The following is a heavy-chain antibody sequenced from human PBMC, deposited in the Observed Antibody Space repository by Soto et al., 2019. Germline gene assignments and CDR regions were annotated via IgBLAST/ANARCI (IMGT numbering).Heavy chain of an antibody. CDR2: IYWDDDK. V-gene: IGHV2-5*02. Sequence: QITLKESGPTLVKPIQTLTLTCTFSGFSLSSSGVGVGWIRQPPGKALEWLALIYWDDDKRYSPSLKSRLTITKDTSKNQVVLTMTNMDPVDTATYYCAHCPGQLVSFNWFDPWGQGTLVTVSS. CDR1: GFSLSSSGVG. J-gene: IGHJ5*02. D-gene: IGHD6-13*01. CDR3: AHCPGQLVSFNWFDP.